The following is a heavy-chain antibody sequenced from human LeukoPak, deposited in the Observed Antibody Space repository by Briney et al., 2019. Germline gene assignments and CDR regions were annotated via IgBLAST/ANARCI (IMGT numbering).Heavy chain of an antibody. CDR3: ARDFNPLYSGTYYDAFDI. Sequence: PGGSLRLSCAASGFTFSSDWMTWVRQAPGKGLEWVANIKHDGSKKYYVGSVKGRFTISTDTAKNSLYLQMDSLRAEDTAVYYCARDFNPLYSGTYYDAFDIWGQGTMVTVSS. V-gene: IGHV3-7*01. D-gene: IGHD1-26*01. CDR2: IKHDGSKK. CDR1: GFTFSSDW. J-gene: IGHJ3*02.